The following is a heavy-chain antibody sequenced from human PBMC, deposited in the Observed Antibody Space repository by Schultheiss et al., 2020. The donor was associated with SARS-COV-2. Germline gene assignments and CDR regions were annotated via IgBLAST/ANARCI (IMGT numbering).Heavy chain of an antibody. J-gene: IGHJ4*02. CDR3: VKDRELAGNMPDEGLDY. CDR1: GFTFSRHG. CDR2: ISYDGSKE. Sequence: GGSLRLSCAASGFTFSRHGIHWVRQAPGKGLEWVAAISYDGSKEYYADSVKGRFTISRDNSENTLFLQMNTLRAEDTAVYYCVKDRELAGNMPDEGLDYWGQGTLVTVSS. D-gene: IGHD6-19*01. V-gene: IGHV3-30*18.